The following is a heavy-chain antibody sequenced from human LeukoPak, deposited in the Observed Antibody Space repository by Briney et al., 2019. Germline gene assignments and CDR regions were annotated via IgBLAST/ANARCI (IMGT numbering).Heavy chain of an antibody. D-gene: IGHD1-1*01. V-gene: IGHV1-46*01. CDR1: GYTFTDYY. Sequence: GATVKISCKASGYTFTDYYMHWVQQAPGQGLEWMGIINPSGGSTSYAQKFQGRVTMTRDTSTSTVYMELSSLRSEDTAVYYCARGNDLNSYFDYWGQGTLVTVSS. CDR2: INPSGGST. J-gene: IGHJ4*02. CDR3: ARGNDLNSYFDY.